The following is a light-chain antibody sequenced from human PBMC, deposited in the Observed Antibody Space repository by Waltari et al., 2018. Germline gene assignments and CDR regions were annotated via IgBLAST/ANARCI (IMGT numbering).Light chain of an antibody. CDR1: SSDVETFNL. CDR2: EGN. J-gene: IGLJ1*01. CDR3: CAYAGNSV. Sequence: QSALTQPASVSGSPGQSITISCTGISSDVETFNLVSWYQQYPGKAPKLIIFEGNKRPSRVSNGFSGSKSGNTASLTISGLQTEDEADYFCCAYAGNSVFGTGTKVTVL. V-gene: IGLV2-23*01.